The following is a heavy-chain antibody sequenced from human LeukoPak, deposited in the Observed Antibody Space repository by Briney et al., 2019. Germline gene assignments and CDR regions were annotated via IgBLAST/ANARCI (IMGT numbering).Heavy chain of an antibody. CDR3: ARSDPSPYYDILTGSDAFDI. Sequence: GGSLRLSCAASGFTFSSYWMSWVRQAPGKGLEWVANIRQDGSGKYYVDSVKGRFTISRDNAKNSLYLQMNSLRAEDTAVYYCARSDPSPYYDILTGSDAFDIWGQGTMVTVSS. V-gene: IGHV3-7*01. CDR1: GFTFSSYW. D-gene: IGHD3-9*01. CDR2: IRQDGSGK. J-gene: IGHJ3*02.